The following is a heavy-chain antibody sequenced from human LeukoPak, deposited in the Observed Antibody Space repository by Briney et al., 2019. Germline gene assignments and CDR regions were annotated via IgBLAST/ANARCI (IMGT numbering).Heavy chain of an antibody. V-gene: IGHV1-18*01. Sequence: ASVKVSCKASGYTFTSYGISWVRQAPGQGLEWMGWISAYNGNTNYAQRLQGRVTMTTDTSTSTAYMELRSLRSDDTAVYYCAREDIVVVPAAIAPGAYYYYMDVWGKGTTVTVSS. CDR3: AREDIVVVPAAIAPGAYYYYMDV. J-gene: IGHJ6*03. D-gene: IGHD2-2*02. CDR2: ISAYNGNT. CDR1: GYTFTSYG.